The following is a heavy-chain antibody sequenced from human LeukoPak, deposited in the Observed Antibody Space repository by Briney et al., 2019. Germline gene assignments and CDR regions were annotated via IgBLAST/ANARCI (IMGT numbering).Heavy chain of an antibody. V-gene: IGHV1-69*13. J-gene: IGHJ4*02. Sequence: ASVKVSCKASGGTFSSYAISWVRQAPGQGLEWMGGIIPIFGTANYAQKFQGRVTITADESTSTAYMELSSLRSEDTAVYYCARTRYSSSWYLRWIDHWGQGTLVTVSS. CDR1: GGTFSSYA. CDR3: ARTRYSSSWYLRWIDH. CDR2: IIPIFGTA. D-gene: IGHD6-13*01.